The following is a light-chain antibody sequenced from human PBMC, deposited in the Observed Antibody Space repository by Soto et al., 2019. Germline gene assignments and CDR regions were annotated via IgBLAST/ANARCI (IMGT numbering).Light chain of an antibody. Sequence: QSVLTQPASVSGSPGQSITIPCTGTSSDIGGYDYVSWYQQRPGKAPKLMIYDVTNRPSGVSNRFSGSKFGDTASLTISGLQAEDEADYYCSSYTSTNTPLVFGTGTKLTVL. CDR3: SSYTSTNTPLV. V-gene: IGLV2-14*01. CDR2: DVT. CDR1: SSDIGGYDY. J-gene: IGLJ1*01.